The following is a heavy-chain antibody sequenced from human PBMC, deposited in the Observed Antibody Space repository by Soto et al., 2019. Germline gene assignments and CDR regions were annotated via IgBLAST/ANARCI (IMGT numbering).Heavy chain of an antibody. Sequence: GGSLRLSCAAAGVTFSGYWVSWGRQAPGKGLEWVANIKQDGSEKYYVDSVKGRFTISRDNAKNSLYLQMNSLRAEDTAVYYCARSSGWYTGFFDYWGQGTLVTVSS. J-gene: IGHJ4*02. CDR3: ARSSGWYTGFFDY. D-gene: IGHD6-19*01. V-gene: IGHV3-7*01. CDR2: IKQDGSEK. CDR1: GVTFSGYW.